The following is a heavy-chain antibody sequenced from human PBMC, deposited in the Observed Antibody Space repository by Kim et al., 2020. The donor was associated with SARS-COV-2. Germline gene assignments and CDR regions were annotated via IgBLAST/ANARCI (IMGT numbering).Heavy chain of an antibody. V-gene: IGHV4-39*01. CDR3: ARGQDIYYDSSGYSPYFDI. Sequence: SRVTISVDTSKNQFSLKLSSVTAADPAVYYCARGQDIYYDSSGYSPYFDIWGQGTMVTVSS. D-gene: IGHD3-22*01. J-gene: IGHJ3*02.